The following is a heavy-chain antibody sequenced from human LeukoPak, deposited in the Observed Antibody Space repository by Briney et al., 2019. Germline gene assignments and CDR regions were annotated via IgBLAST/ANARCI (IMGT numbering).Heavy chain of an antibody. CDR1: GYTFTGYY. J-gene: IGHJ4*02. CDR2: INPNSGGT. CDR3: ARLMATYCGGDCYHANFDY. Sequence: ASVKVSCKASGYTFTGYYMHWVRQAPGQGLEWMGWINPNSGGTNYAQKFQGRVTMTRDTSISTAYMELSRLRSDDTAVYYCARLMATYCGGDCYHANFDYWGQGTLVTVSS. V-gene: IGHV1-2*02. D-gene: IGHD2-21*01.